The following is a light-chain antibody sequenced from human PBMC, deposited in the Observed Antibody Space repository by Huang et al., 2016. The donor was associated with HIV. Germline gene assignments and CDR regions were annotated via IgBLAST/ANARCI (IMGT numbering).Light chain of an antibody. J-gene: IGKJ2*01. V-gene: IGKV1-6*01. CDR1: QGIRND. CDR3: LQDYNFPYT. Sequence: AIQMTQSPSSLSASLGDRVTITCRASQGIRNDSGWYQQKPGKAPKLRILAALILQSGVPSRFSGSGSCTYFSLTVSSLQPEDFATYYCLQDYNFPYTFGQGTKLEIK. CDR2: AAL.